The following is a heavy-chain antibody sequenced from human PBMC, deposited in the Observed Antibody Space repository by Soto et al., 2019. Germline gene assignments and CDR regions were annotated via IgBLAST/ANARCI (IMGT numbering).Heavy chain of an antibody. Sequence: PSETLSLTCAFSGGSISSSNWWSWVRQPPGKGLEWIGESYHSGSTNYNPSLKSRVTISVDKSKNQFSLKLSSVTAADAAVYYCAPGSRHSFPGSRIFDLCGRGTRVTVSS. CDR2: SYHSGST. CDR1: GGSISSSNW. CDR3: APGSRHSFPGSRIFDL. V-gene: IGHV4-4*02. J-gene: IGHJ4*02. D-gene: IGHD3-10*01.